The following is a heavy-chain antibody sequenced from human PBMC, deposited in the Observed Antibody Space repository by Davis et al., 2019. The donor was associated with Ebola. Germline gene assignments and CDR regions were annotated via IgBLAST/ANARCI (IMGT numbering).Heavy chain of an antibody. Sequence: GESLKISCAASGFTFSSYAMSWVRQAPGKGLEWVSALSGSGGSTYYADSVKGRFTISRDNSKNTLYLQMNSLRAEDTAVYYCANRRFSTVTTRAYIQHWGQGTLVTVSS. V-gene: IGHV3-23*01. J-gene: IGHJ1*01. CDR1: GFTFSSYA. CDR3: ANRRFSTVTTRAYIQH. D-gene: IGHD4-17*01. CDR2: LSGSGGST.